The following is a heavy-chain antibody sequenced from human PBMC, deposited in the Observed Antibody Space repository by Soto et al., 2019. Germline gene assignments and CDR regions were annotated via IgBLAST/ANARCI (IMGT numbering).Heavy chain of an antibody. CDR2: LGLIPLHT. D-gene: IGHD3-16*02. CDR1: GSTFTSSV. J-gene: IGHJ4*02. Sequence: VGSLRLSCAASGSTFTSSVMAWVRRPPGRGLEWISSLGLIPLHTFYADSVKGRFTISRDNSRTTLYLQMNGLNFDDTAVYYCAAYADGSYRPPYDYWGQGTQLTVSS. V-gene: IGHV3-23*01. CDR3: AAYADGSYRPPYDY.